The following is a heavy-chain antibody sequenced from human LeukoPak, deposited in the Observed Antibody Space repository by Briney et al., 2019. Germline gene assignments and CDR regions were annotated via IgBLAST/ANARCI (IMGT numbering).Heavy chain of an antibody. Sequence: ASVKVACKASGYTFTSYGISWVRQAPGQGLEWMGWISAYNGNTNYAQKLQGRVTMTTDTSTSTAYMELRSLRSDDKAVYYCARLGGLRYFDSAYFDYWGQGTLVTVSS. V-gene: IGHV1-18*01. CDR3: ARLGGLRYFDSAYFDY. CDR2: ISAYNGNT. J-gene: IGHJ4*02. D-gene: IGHD3-9*01. CDR1: GYTFTSYG.